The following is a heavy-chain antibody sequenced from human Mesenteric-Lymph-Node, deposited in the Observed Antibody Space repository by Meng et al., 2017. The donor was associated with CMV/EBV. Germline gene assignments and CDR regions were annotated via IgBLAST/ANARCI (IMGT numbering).Heavy chain of an antibody. V-gene: IGHV1-2*02. Sequence: ASVKVSCKASGYTFTGYYMHWVRQAPGQGLEWMGWINPNSGGTNYAQKFQGRVTMTRDTSISTAYMELYSLRSEDTAVHYCAMERLHDHGGNYFDHWGQGTLVTVSS. CDR2: INPNSGGT. J-gene: IGHJ4*02. CDR1: GYTFTGYY. CDR3: AMERLHDHGGNYFDH. D-gene: IGHD4-23*01.